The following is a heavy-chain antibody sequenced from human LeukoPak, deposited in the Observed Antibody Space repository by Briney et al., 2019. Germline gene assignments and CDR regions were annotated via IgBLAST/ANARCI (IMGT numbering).Heavy chain of an antibody. Sequence: RRSLRLSCAASGFTFSSYWMHWVRQAPGEGLVWVSRIKSDGTTHFEDSGKGRFTISRDNAKTTVSLQMKSLRAEDTGVYSSAPGPSEIGGYYPQYFRHWGQGTLVTVSS. D-gene: IGHD3-22*01. J-gene: IGHJ1*01. CDR2: IKSDGTT. CDR1: GFTFSSYW. CDR3: APGPSEIGGYYPQYFRH. V-gene: IGHV3-74*01.